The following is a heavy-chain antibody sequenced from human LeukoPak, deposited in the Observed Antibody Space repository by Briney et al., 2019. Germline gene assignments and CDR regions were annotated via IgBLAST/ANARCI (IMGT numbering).Heavy chain of an antibody. CDR1: GFSFSNYA. Sequence: GSLRLSCAASGFSFSNYAMTWVRQAPGKGLEWVSAISGSGDSTYYADSVKGRFTISRDNSKNTLYLQMISLRAEDTAVYYCAKGGSIVVVPAAEHWGQGTLVTVSS. CDR2: ISGSGDST. J-gene: IGHJ1*01. D-gene: IGHD2-2*01. CDR3: AKGGSIVVVPAAEH. V-gene: IGHV3-23*01.